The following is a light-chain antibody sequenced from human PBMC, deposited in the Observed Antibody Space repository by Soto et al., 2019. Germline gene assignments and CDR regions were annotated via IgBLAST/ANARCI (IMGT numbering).Light chain of an antibody. V-gene: IGKV3-20*01. J-gene: IGKJ2*01. CDR1: QSVSSTY. CDR2: DAS. Sequence: EIVLTQSPGTLSLSPGERATLSCRASQSVSSTYLAWYQQKPGQAPRLLIYDASSRATGIPHRFSGSGSATDFTLTISSLQPEDFAVYYCQHYGTSLFTFGQGTKLEIK. CDR3: QHYGTSLFT.